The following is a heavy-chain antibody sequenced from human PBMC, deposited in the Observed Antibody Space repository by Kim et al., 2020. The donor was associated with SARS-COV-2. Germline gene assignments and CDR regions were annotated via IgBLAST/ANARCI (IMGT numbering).Heavy chain of an antibody. Sequence: SPSFQGHVTISADKSISTAYLQWSSLKASDTAMYYCARRDSSSWYVFDPWGQGTLVTVSS. V-gene: IGHV5-10-1*01. J-gene: IGHJ5*02. D-gene: IGHD6-13*01. CDR3: ARRDSSSWYVFDP.